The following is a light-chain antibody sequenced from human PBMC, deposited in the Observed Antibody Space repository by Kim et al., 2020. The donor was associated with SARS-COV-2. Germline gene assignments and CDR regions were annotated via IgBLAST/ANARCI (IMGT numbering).Light chain of an antibody. Sequence: AYVGDRVTITCRASQDIRNDLGWYQQSPGRAPKRLIYGASSLQSGVPSRFSGSGSGTEFTLTISSLQPEDFATYFCLQHNTYPITCGQGTRLEIK. V-gene: IGKV1-17*01. CDR1: QDIRND. CDR2: GAS. CDR3: LQHNTYPIT. J-gene: IGKJ5*01.